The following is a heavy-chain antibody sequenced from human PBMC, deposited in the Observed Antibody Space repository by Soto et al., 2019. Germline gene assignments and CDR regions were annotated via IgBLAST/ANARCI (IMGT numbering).Heavy chain of an antibody. J-gene: IGHJ4*02. CDR2: IYYSGST. Sequence: QVQLQESGPGLVKPSETLSLMCTVSGGSISSYYWSWIRQPPGKGLEWIGYIYYSGSTNYNPSLKSRVTTSVDPSKNQCSLKMSSVTAADTAVYYCARERRDGYKHYFDYWGKGTLVTVSS. CDR3: ARERRDGYKHYFDY. D-gene: IGHD5-12*01. CDR1: GGSISSYY. V-gene: IGHV4-59*01.